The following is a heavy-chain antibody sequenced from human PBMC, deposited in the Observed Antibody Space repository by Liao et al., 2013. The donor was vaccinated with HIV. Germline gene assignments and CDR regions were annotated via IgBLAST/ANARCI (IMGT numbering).Heavy chain of an antibody. D-gene: IGHD6-13*01. J-gene: IGHJ4*02. Sequence: QLRLQESGPGLVKPSETLSLSCTVSGDSISSNNYHWAWIRQSPGQGLEWIGEINHSGSTNYNPSLKSRVTISVDTSKNQFSLKLSSVTAADTAVYYCARGGKQQLVRRRFDYWGQGTLVTVSS. CDR2: INHSGST. V-gene: IGHV4-39*07. CDR3: ARGGKQQLVRRRFDY. CDR1: GDSISSNNYH.